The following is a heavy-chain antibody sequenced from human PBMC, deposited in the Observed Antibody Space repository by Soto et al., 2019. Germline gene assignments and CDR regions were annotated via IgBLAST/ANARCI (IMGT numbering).Heavy chain of an antibody. J-gene: IGHJ4*02. CDR3: ARGTRVTYSGWYGY. CDR1: GFTFSSYS. D-gene: IGHD6-19*01. CDR2: ISSSSSTI. Sequence: GGSLRLSCAASGFTFSSYSMNWVRQAPGKGLEWVSYISSSSSTIYYADSVKGRFTISRDNAKNSLYLQMNSLRAEDTAVYYCARGTRVTYSGWYGYWGQGTLVTVSS. V-gene: IGHV3-48*01.